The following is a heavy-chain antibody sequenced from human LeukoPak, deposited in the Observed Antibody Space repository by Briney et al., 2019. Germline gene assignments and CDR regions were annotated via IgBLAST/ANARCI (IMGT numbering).Heavy chain of an antibody. V-gene: IGHV4-59*12. CDR3: ARAEDSSGYDYYFDY. D-gene: IGHD3-22*01. CDR2: IYYSGST. CDR1: GGSISSYY. J-gene: IGHJ4*02. Sequence: PSETLSLTCTVSGGSISSYYWSWIRQPPGKGLEWIGYIYYSGSTNYNPSLKSRVTISVDTSKSQFSLKLSSVTAADTAVYYCARAEDSSGYDYYFDYWGQGTLVTVSS.